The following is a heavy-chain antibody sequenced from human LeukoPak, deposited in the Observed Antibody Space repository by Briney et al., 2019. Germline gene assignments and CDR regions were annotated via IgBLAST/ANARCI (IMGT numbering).Heavy chain of an antibody. Sequence: SVKVSCKASGGTFSSYAISWVRQAPGQGLEWMGGIIPIFGTANYAQKFQGRVTITADESTSTAYMELSSLRSEDTAVYYCARDLRDYVRGPGYSGWGQGTLVTVSS. V-gene: IGHV1-69*13. D-gene: IGHD3-16*01. J-gene: IGHJ4*02. CDR3: ARDLRDYVRGPGYSG. CDR1: GGTFSSYA. CDR2: IIPIFGTA.